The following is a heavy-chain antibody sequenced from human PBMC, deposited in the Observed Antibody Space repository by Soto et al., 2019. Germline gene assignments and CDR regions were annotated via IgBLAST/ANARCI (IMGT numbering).Heavy chain of an antibody. J-gene: IGHJ6*02. CDR1: GFTFSSYG. CDR3: ARGRGSNYYGLEV. D-gene: IGHD3-10*01. CDR2: ISYDGGKK. Sequence: PGGSLRLSCAASGFTFSSYGMHWVRQAPGKGLEWVAAISYDGGKKYYVDSVKARFTISRDNSKNTVYLQVNSLSAEDPAVYTCARGRGSNYYGLEVWGRGTTVTVSS. V-gene: IGHV3-30*03.